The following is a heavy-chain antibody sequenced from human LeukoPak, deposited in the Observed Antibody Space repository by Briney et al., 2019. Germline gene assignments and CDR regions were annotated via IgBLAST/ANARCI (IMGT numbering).Heavy chain of an antibody. CDR1: GYTFTSYA. D-gene: IGHD1-26*01. CDR2: INTNTGNP. V-gene: IGHV7-4-1*02. J-gene: IGHJ4*02. Sequence: ASVKVSCKASGYTFTSYAMNWVRQAPGQGLEWMGRINTNTGNPTYAQGFTGRFVFSLDTSVSTACLQINSLKAEDTAIYFCTTGVGASPFDYWGQGTLVTVSS. CDR3: TTGVGASPFDY.